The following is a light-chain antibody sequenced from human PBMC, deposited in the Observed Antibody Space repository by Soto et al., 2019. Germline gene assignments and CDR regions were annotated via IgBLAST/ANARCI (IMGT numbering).Light chain of an antibody. CDR3: QQRSTWPPIT. CDR1: QTVSRF. V-gene: IGKV3-11*01. J-gene: IGKJ5*01. CDR2: DAS. Sequence: EIVLTQSQATLSLSPGERATLSCRASQTVSRFLAWYQQRPGQAPRLLFYDASNRATGIPARFSGSGSGTDFTLTITSLEPEDFAVYFCQQRSTWPPITFGQGTRLEIK.